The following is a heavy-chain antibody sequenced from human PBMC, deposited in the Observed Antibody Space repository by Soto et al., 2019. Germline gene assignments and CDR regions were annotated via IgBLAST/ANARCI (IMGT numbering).Heavy chain of an antibody. D-gene: IGHD6-19*01. CDR1: GGSISGSY. CDR3: ARSVAVPGAHIDY. J-gene: IGHJ4*02. Sequence: PSETLSLTCIVSGGSISGSYWSWIRQSPGKGLEWLGYVYYTGSTNYSPSLRSRVSISVDTSKNEFSLRLSSVTAADTAVYFCARSVAVPGAHIDYWGQGTQVTLSS. V-gene: IGHV4-59*01. CDR2: VYYTGST.